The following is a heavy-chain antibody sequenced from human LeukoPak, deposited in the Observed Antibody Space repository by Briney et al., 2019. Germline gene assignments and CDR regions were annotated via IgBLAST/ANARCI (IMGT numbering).Heavy chain of an antibody. CDR3: ARDLGQYYDTSDNWFDP. CDR2: IHSDGSGT. J-gene: IGHJ5*02. Sequence: GGSLRLSCTASGFTFSSDSMDWVRQVPGKGLVWVSRIHSDGSGTSYADSVKGRFTISRDNAKNTLNLQMNSLRAEDTAVYYCARDLGQYYDTSDNWFDPWGQGTLVTVSS. V-gene: IGHV3-74*01. CDR1: GFTFSSDS. D-gene: IGHD3-22*01.